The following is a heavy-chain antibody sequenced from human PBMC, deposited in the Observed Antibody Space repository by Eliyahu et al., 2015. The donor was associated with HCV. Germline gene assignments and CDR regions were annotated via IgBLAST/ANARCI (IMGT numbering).Heavy chain of an antibody. Sequence: QVQLVQSGXXVKRPGASVRVSCKAXGXTFTGYPXHWVRQAPGQGLEWMGWINPNXGGTNYAQRFQGRVKMTRDTSINTAYMDLSGLRSDDTAIYYCARAIRILKWNSLYGMDVWGQGTTVTVSS. CDR3: ARAIRILKWNSLYGMDV. CDR1: GXTFTGYP. CDR2: INPNXGGT. J-gene: IGHJ6*02. V-gene: IGHV1-2*02. D-gene: IGHD1/OR15-1a*01.